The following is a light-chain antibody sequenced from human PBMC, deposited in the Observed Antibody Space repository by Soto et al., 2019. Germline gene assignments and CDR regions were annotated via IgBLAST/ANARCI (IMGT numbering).Light chain of an antibody. CDR3: MQALQTQFT. CDR2: LGS. CDR1: QSLLHSNGYNY. V-gene: IGKV2-28*01. J-gene: IGKJ3*01. Sequence: DIVMTQSPLSLSVTPGEPASISCRSSQSLLHSNGYNYLDWYLQKPGQSPQLLIYLGSNRXSGXXXXXXGXXXXXXXXXXXSRVEAEDVGVYYCMQALQTQFTFGPGTKVEIK.